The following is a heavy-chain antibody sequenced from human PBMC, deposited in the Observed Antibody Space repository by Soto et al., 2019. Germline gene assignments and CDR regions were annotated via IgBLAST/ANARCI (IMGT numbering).Heavy chain of an antibody. V-gene: IGHV3-11*01. CDR2: ISSSGSTI. Sequence: GSLRLSCAASGFTFSDYYMTWIRQAPGKGLEWVSYISSSGSTISYADSVKGRFTTSRDNAKNSLYLQMNSLRLEDTAVYYCARAMYSSKTDFDYWGQGTLVTVSS. J-gene: IGHJ4*02. CDR3: ARAMYSSKTDFDY. CDR1: GFTFSDYY. D-gene: IGHD6-13*01.